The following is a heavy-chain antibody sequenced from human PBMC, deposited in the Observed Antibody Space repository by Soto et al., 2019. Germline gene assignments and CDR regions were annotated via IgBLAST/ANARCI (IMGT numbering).Heavy chain of an antibody. Sequence: GGSLRLSCAASGFTFSDYYMSWIRQAPGKGLEWVAHISVGSSFTNYADSVKGRFTISRDNAKNSLYLQMNSLGAKDTAVYYCARSGGGGTITMNPGFDYWGQGTLVTVSS. V-gene: IGHV3-11*03. D-gene: IGHD1-1*01. CDR1: GFTFSDYY. CDR3: ARSGGGGTITMNPGFDY. J-gene: IGHJ4*02. CDR2: ISVGSSFT.